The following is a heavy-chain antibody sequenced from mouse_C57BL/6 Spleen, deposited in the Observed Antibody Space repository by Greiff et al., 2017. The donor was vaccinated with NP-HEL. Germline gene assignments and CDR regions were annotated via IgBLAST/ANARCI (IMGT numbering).Heavy chain of an antibody. D-gene: IGHD2-12*01. CDR3: TTYYKDY. J-gene: IGHJ2*01. CDR1: GFNIKDDY. CDR2: IDPENGDT. V-gene: IGHV14-4*01. Sequence: EVQLQESGAELVRPGASVKLSCTASGFNIKDDYMHWVKQRPEQGLEWIGWIDPENGDTEYASKFQGKATITADTSSNTAYLQLSSLTSEDTAVYYCTTYYKDYWGQGTTLTVSS.